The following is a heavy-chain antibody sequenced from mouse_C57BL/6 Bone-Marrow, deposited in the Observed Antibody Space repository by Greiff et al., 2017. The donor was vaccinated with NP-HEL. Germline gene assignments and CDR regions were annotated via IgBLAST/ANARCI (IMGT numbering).Heavy chain of an antibody. D-gene: IGHD4-1*01. CDR3: ARRWDEAMDY. CDR1: GFTFSSYA. V-gene: IGHV5-4*01. Sequence: VQLKESGGGLVKPGGSLKLSCAASGFTFSSYAMSWVRQTPEKRLEWVATISDGGSYTYYPDNVKGRFTISRDNAKNNLYLQMSHLKSEDTAMYYCARRWDEAMDYWGQGTSVTVSS. J-gene: IGHJ4*01. CDR2: ISDGGSYT.